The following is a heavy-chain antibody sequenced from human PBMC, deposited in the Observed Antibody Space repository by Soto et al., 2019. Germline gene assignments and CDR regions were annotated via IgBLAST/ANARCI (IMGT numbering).Heavy chain of an antibody. D-gene: IGHD2-2*01. Sequence: QVQLQESGPGLVKPSQTLSLTCTVSGGSITSSGYYWSWIRQHPGEGLEWIGFTSNSGSTSYNPSXKXXVTISLDTSSNQFSLNLKSVTAADTAVYYCARGGGSTKVDYWGQGTLVTVSP. J-gene: IGHJ4*02. CDR1: GGSITSSGYY. V-gene: IGHV4-31*03. CDR3: ARGGGSTKVDY. CDR2: TSNSGST.